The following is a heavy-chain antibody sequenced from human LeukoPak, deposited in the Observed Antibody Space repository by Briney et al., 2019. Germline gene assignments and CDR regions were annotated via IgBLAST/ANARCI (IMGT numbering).Heavy chain of an antibody. V-gene: IGHV3-7*04. J-gene: IGHJ4*02. CDR2: IKQDGSDK. CDR3: ARQRVGATTDFDY. D-gene: IGHD1-26*01. Sequence: PGGSLRLSCAASGFTFSSYWMSWVRQAPGKGLEWVANIKQDGSDKYYVESAWGRFTISRDNAKNSLYLQMNSLRAEDTAVYHCARQRVGATTDFDYWGQGTLVTVSS. CDR1: GFTFSSYW.